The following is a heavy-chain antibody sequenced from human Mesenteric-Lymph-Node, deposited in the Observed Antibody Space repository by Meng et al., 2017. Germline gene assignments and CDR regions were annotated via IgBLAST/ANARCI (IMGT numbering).Heavy chain of an antibody. CDR1: GFIFNNYC. D-gene: IGHD3-10*01. V-gene: IGHV3-7*01. CDR3: GGQGDYHGSGDYYLRYYSYYGTDV. Sequence: GESLKISCGASGFIFNNYCMPWVRQAPGKGLEWVANIKPDGSEKYYVDSVKGRLMISRDNAKNSLCLQVNSLRDDDRAVYYCGGQGDYHGSGDYYLRYYSYYGTDVWGQGTTVTVSS. J-gene: IGHJ6*02. CDR2: IKPDGSEK.